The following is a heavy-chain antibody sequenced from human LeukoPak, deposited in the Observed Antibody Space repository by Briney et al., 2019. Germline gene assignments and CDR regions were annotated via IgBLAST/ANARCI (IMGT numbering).Heavy chain of an antibody. J-gene: IGHJ4*02. CDR1: GASISSYY. V-gene: IGHV4-59*01. CDR2: IYYSGST. Sequence: PSETLSLTCTVSGASISSYYWSWIRQPPGKGLEWIGYIYYSGSTNYNPSLKSRVTISVDPSKNQFSLRLRSVTAADTAVYYCARTYYDSWGYYEVTYWGQGTLVTVSS. CDR3: ARTYYDSWGYYEVTY. D-gene: IGHD3-22*01.